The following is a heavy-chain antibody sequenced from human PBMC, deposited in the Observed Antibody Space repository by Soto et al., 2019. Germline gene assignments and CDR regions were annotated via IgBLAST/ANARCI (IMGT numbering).Heavy chain of an antibody. CDR3: AKRRGAGGHFDY. D-gene: IGHD2-15*01. CDR2: VSIGGST. J-gene: IGHJ4*02. V-gene: IGHV3-23*01. Sequence: DVQLLESGGGLVQPEGSLRLSCAAYGFTFSSYAMGWVRQGPGKGLEWVAVVSIGGSTHYADSVRGRFTISRDNSKNTLSLHMNSLTAEDTDVYFCAKRRGAGGHFDYWGQGALVTVSS. CDR1: GFTFSSYA.